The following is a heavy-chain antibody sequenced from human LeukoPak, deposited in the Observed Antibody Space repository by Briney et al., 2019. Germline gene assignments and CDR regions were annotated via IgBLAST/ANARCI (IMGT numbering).Heavy chain of an antibody. CDR3: AKGGTSGPGYYYYMDV. D-gene: IGHD2-2*01. V-gene: IGHV3-11*01. Sequence: GGSLRLSCAASGFTFSDYYMSWIRQAPGKGLEWVSYISSSGSTIYYADSVKGRFTISRDNAKNSLYLQMNSLRAEDMALYYCAKGGTSGPGYYYYMDVWGKGTTVTVSS. CDR2: ISSSGSTI. J-gene: IGHJ6*03. CDR1: GFTFSDYY.